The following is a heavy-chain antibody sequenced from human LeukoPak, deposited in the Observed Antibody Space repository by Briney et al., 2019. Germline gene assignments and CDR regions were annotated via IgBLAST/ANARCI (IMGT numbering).Heavy chain of an antibody. V-gene: IGHV3-21*01. D-gene: IGHD3-22*01. J-gene: IGHJ4*02. CDR2: IGSSSSYI. Sequence: GGSLRLSCAASGFTFSSYSMNWVRQAPGKGLEWVSSIGSSSSYIYYADSVKGRFTISRDNAKNSLYLQMNSLRAEDTAVYYCARDETYYYDSSGYYPDYWGQGTLVTVSS. CDR3: ARDETYYYDSSGYYPDY. CDR1: GFTFSSYS.